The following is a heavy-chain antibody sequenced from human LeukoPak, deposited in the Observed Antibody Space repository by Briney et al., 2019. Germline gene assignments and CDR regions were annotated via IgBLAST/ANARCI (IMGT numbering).Heavy chain of an antibody. J-gene: IGHJ1*01. CDR1: GYTFTSYG. Sequence: ASVKVSCKASGYTFTSYGFNWVQQATGQGLEWMGWMNPNSGNTGYAQKFQGRVTMTRDTATSTAYMELSSLSSEDTAVYYCATPGVHYDPSGYYPFQHWGQGTLVTVSS. D-gene: IGHD3-22*01. V-gene: IGHV1-8*01. CDR2: MNPNSGNT. CDR3: ATPGVHYDPSGYYPFQH.